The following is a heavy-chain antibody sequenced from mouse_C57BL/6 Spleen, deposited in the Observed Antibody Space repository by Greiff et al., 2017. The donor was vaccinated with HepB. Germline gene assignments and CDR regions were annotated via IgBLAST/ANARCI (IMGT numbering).Heavy chain of an antibody. J-gene: IGHJ1*03. Sequence: EVKLMESGGGLVQPGGSLSLSCAASGFTFTDYYMSWVRQPPGKALEWLGFIRNKANGYTTEYSASVKGRFTISRENSQSILYLQMNALRAEDSATYYCARSPTVVATDWYFDVWGTGTTVTVSS. V-gene: IGHV7-3*01. CDR3: ARSPTVVATDWYFDV. CDR1: GFTFTDYY. CDR2: IRNKANGYTT. D-gene: IGHD1-1*01.